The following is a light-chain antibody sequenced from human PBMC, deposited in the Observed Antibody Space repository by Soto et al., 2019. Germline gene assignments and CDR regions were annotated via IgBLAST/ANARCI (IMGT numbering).Light chain of an antibody. CDR1: QSVSSN. J-gene: IGKJ1*01. V-gene: IGKV3-15*01. CDR3: QKYKNWWT. CDR2: GAS. Sequence: EIVMTQSPATLSVSPGERATLSCRASQSVSSNFAWYQQKPGQAPRLLIYGASTRATGIPTRSSGSGSGTEFTLTISSLQSEDFAFYYCQKYKNWWTLGKGTKVNIK.